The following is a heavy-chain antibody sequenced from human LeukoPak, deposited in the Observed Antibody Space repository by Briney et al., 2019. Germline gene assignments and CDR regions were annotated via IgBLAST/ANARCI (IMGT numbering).Heavy chain of an antibody. CDR2: ISGSGGST. D-gene: IGHD5-18*01. J-gene: IGHJ6*02. CDR1: GFRFSDYA. V-gene: IGHV3-23*01. Sequence: GGSLRLSCAASGFRFSDYAMNWVRQAPGKGLEWVSAISGSGGSTYYADSVKGRFTISRDNSKNTLYLQMNSLRAEDTAVYYCAKSWGYSYGSSYGMDVWGQGTTVTVSS. CDR3: AKSWGYSYGSSYGMDV.